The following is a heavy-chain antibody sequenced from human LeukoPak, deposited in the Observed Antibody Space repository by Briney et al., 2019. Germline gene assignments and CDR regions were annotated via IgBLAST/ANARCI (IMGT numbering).Heavy chain of an antibody. CDR2: ISYDGSNK. CDR1: GFTFSSYA. V-gene: IGHV3-30*18. Sequence: GGSLRLSCAASGFTFSSYAMHWVRQAPGKGLEWVAVISYDGSNKYYADSVKGRFTISRDNSKNTLYLQMNSLRAEDTAVYYCAKPALPSQDAFDIWGQGTMVTVSS. J-gene: IGHJ3*02. CDR3: AKPALPSQDAFDI. D-gene: IGHD2-2*01.